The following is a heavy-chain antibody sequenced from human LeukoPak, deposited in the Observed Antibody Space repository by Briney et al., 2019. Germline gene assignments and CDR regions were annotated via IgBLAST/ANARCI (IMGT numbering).Heavy chain of an antibody. CDR3: TGPQVGAPGRVDY. V-gene: IGHV3-73*01. CDR1: GFTFSGSA. Sequence: GGSLRLSCAASGFTFSGSAMHWVRQASGKGLEWVGRIRSKANSYATAYAASVKGRFTISRDDSKNTAYLQMNSLKTEDTAVYYCTGPQVGAPGRVDYWGQGTLVTVSS. D-gene: IGHD1-26*01. CDR2: IRSKANSYAT. J-gene: IGHJ4*02.